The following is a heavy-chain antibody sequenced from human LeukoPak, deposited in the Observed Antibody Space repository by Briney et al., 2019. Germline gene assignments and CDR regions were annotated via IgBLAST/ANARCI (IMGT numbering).Heavy chain of an antibody. J-gene: IGHJ6*04. CDR2: IRSKANSYAT. V-gene: IGHV3-73*01. D-gene: IGHD4-17*01. Sequence: GGSLRLSCAASGFSFSGSAMHWVRQASGKGLEWVGCIRSKANSYATAYAASVKGRFTISRDDSKNTAYLQMNSLKTEDTAVYYCTKYVDYFGDVWGKGTTVTVSS. CDR3: TKYVDYFGDV. CDR1: GFSFSGSA.